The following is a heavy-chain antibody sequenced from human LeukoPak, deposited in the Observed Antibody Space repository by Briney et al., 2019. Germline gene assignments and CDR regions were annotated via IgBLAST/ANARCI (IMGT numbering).Heavy chain of an antibody. Sequence: SETLSLTCTVSGCSISSGSYYWSWMRQPAGMGLEWIGRMHISGSTNYNPSLKSRVTIFVDTSKNQFSLKLNSVTAADTAVYYCARASFSAMLNWGQGTLVTVSS. J-gene: IGHJ4*02. V-gene: IGHV4-61*02. CDR2: MHISGST. CDR1: GCSISSGSYY. CDR3: ARASFSAMLN. D-gene: IGHD5-18*01.